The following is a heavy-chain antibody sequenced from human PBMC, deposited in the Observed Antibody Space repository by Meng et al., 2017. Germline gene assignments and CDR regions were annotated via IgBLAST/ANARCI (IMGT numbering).Heavy chain of an antibody. V-gene: IGHV1-69*13. CDR3: AREQITMVRGVIQLNYYGMDV. J-gene: IGHJ6*02. Sequence: SVKVSCKASGGTFSSYAISWVRQAPGQGLEWMGGIIPIFGTANYAQKFQGRVTITADESTSTAYMELSSLRSEDMAVYYCAREQITMVRGVIQLNYYGMDVWGQGTTVTVSS. CDR2: IIPIFGTA. D-gene: IGHD3-10*01. CDR1: GGTFSSYA.